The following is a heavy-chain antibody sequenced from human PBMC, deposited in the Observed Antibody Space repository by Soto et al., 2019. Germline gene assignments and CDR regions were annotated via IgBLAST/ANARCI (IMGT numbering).Heavy chain of an antibody. CDR3: ARGGDIVVVPAATPFDY. D-gene: IGHD2-2*02. CDR2: IYYSGST. Sequence: SETLSLSCTVSGGSISSVGYYWSWIRQHPGKGLEWIGYIYYSGSTYYNPSLKSRVTISVDTSKNQFSLKLSSVTAADTAVYYCARGGDIVVVPAATPFDYWGQGTLVTVS. CDR1: GGSISSVGYY. V-gene: IGHV4-31*03. J-gene: IGHJ4*02.